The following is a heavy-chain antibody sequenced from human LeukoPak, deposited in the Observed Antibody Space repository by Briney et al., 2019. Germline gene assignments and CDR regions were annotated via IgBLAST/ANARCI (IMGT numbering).Heavy chain of an antibody. CDR2: IKQDGSEK. CDR1: GFTFSSYW. V-gene: IGHV3-7*01. D-gene: IGHD6-13*01. CDR3: ARDFSQQLVPFDY. J-gene: IGHJ4*02. Sequence: GGSLRLSCAASGFTFSSYWMSWVRQAPGKGLEWVANIKQDGSEKYYVDSVNGRFTISRDNAKNSLYLQMNSLRAEDTAVYYCARDFSQQLVPFDYWGQGTVVTVSS.